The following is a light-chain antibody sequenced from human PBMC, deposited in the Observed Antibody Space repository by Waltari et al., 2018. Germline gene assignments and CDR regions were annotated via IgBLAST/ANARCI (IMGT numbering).Light chain of an antibody. J-gene: IGLJ3*02. CDR2: QDT. CDR1: KLGDKY. Sequence: SYELTQPPSVSVSPGQTASITCSVDKLGDKYACWYQQMPGRSPVLVIYQDTKRPSVIPERFTASNSGNTATLTISGTQATDEADYFCQAWDGSTAVFGGGTKLTVL. V-gene: IGLV3-1*01. CDR3: QAWDGSTAV.